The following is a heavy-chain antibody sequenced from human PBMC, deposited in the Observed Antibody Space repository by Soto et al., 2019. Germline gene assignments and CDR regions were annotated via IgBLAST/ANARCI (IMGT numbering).Heavy chain of an antibody. CDR3: ARGLAALPGFAWDI. CDR1: WLSLSTSGVG. Sequence: QSTLKESGPTLVRPTQTLTLTCSFSWLSLSTSGVGVGWIRQPPGKALEWLAHIYWNGDEHYRPSLKSRLSIAKDTSINRVVLTMTNMDPVDTATYYCARGLAALPGFAWDIWGRGRMVTVSS. V-gene: IGHV2-5*01. D-gene: IGHD6-6*01. J-gene: IGHJ3*02. CDR2: IYWNGDE.